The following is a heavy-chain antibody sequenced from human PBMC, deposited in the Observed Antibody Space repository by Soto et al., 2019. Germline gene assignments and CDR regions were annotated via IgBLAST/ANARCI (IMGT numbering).Heavy chain of an antibody. CDR2: ISAYNGNT. CDR3: ARDPTRRYELLSSYLTVGMDV. D-gene: IGHD3-3*01. Sequence: ASVKISCKASGYTFTSYGISWVRQAPGQGLEWMGWISAYNGNTNYAQKLQGRVTMTTDTTTSTAYMELRSQRSDDTAVYYCARDPTRRYELLSSYLTVGMDVWGQGTTVTVSS. CDR1: GYTFTSYG. V-gene: IGHV1-18*04. J-gene: IGHJ6*02.